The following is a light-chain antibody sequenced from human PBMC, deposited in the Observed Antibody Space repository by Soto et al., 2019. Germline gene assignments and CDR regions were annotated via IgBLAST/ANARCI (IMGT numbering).Light chain of an antibody. V-gene: IGKV1-39*01. Sequence: DIQMTQSPSSLSASVGDRVTITCRASQSIDTYLNGYHRKPGKAPNVLIYAASTLQSGVPTRFSGSRSGTDFTLTIRSLQPEDFATYYRQHSYSVPWPFGLGRKVQS. J-gene: IGKJ1*01. CDR1: QSIDTY. CDR2: AAS. CDR3: QHSYSVPWP.